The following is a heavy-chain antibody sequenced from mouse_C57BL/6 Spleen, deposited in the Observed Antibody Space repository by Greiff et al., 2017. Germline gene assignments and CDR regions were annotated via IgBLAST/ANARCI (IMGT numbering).Heavy chain of an antibody. CDR3: ARRHYGSSYVWFAD. D-gene: IGHD1-1*01. V-gene: IGHV1-64*01. J-gene: IGHJ3*01. CDR2: IHPNSGST. CDR1: GYTFTSYW. Sequence: QVQLKQPGAELVKPGASVKLSCKASGYTFTSYWMHWVKQRPGQGLEWIGMIHPNSGSTNYNEKFKSKATLTVDKSSSTAYMQLSSLTSEDSAVYYCARRHYGSSYVWFADWGQGTLVTVSA.